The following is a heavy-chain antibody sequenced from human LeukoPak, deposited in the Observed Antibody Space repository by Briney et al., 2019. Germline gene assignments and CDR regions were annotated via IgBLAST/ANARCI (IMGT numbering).Heavy chain of an antibody. Sequence: GASVKVSCKASGYTFTGYYMHWVRQAPGQGLEWMGWINPNSGGTNYAQRFQGRVTMTTDTSTSTAYMELSRLRSDDTAVYYCARDIVVVVAATRALNYWGQGTLVTVSS. V-gene: IGHV1-2*02. CDR1: GYTFTGYY. D-gene: IGHD2-15*01. J-gene: IGHJ4*02. CDR3: ARDIVVVVAATRALNY. CDR2: INPNSGGT.